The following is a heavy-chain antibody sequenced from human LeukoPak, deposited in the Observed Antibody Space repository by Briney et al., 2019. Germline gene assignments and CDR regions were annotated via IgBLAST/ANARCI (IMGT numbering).Heavy chain of an antibody. Sequence: PSETLSLTCAVYGGSFSGYYWSWIRQPPGKGLEWIGEINHSGSTNCNPSLKSRVTISVDTSKNQFSLKLSSVTAADTAVYYCARARNYYDNSGYYYEGDAFDIRGQGTMVTVSS. D-gene: IGHD3-22*01. CDR2: INHSGST. CDR1: GGSFSGYY. J-gene: IGHJ3*02. V-gene: IGHV4-34*01. CDR3: ARARNYYDNSGYYYEGDAFDI.